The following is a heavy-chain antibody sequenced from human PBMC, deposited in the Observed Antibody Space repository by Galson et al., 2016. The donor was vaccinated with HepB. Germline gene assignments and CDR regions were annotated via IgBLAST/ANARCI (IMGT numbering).Heavy chain of an antibody. CDR3: ARQQWPRVFDY. CDR1: GFTFNSYW. Sequence: SLRLSCAAAGFTFNSYWTHWVRQAPGKGLVWVSRISSDGTSIIYADSVKGRFTISRDNAKNTLYLQMNSLRAEDTAVYYCARQQWPRVFDYWGQGTLVTVSP. D-gene: IGHD6-19*01. V-gene: IGHV3-74*01. J-gene: IGHJ4*02. CDR2: ISSDGTSI.